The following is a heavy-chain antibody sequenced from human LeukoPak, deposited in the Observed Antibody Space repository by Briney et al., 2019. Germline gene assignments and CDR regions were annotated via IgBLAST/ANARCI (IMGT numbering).Heavy chain of an antibody. CDR2: ISSSNSYM. D-gene: IGHD5-12*01. CDR3: SRAPGRMVATPNIDV. J-gene: IGHJ6*03. V-gene: IGHV3-21*01. CDR1: GFTFSSNS. Sequence: GGSLRLSRSASGFTFSSNSVDWVRQAPGKGLEWVISISSSNSYMYDADSEKVRFTITRNNANTSLYPQMNSLSAEATAVYFCSRAPGRMVATPNIDVWGKGTTVTVSS.